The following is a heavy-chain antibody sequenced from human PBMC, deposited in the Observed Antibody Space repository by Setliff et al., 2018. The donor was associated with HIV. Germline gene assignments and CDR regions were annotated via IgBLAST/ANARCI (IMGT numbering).Heavy chain of an antibody. CDR3: ARNPRIAVAGTDYYYYMDV. D-gene: IGHD6-19*01. CDR1: GYTFTSYY. Sequence: ASVKVSCKASGYTFTSYYMHWVRQAPGQGLEWMGRINPSGGSTSYAQTFQGRVTMTRDTSTSTVYMELSSLRYEGTAVYYCARNPRIAVAGTDYYYYMDVWGKGTTVTVSS. CDR2: INPSGGST. V-gene: IGHV1-46*01. J-gene: IGHJ6*03.